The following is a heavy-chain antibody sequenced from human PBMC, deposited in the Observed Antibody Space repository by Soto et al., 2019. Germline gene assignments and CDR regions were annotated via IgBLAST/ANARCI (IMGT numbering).Heavy chain of an antibody. Sequence: ASVNVSCKASGGTFSSYAISWVRQAPGQGLEWMGGIIPIFGTANYAQKFQGRVTITADESTSTAYMELSSLRSEDTAVYYCARAITIFGVAYYYYYGMDVWGQGTTVTVSS. CDR1: GGTFSSYA. CDR2: IIPIFGTA. V-gene: IGHV1-69*13. J-gene: IGHJ6*02. CDR3: ARAITIFGVAYYYYYGMDV. D-gene: IGHD3-3*01.